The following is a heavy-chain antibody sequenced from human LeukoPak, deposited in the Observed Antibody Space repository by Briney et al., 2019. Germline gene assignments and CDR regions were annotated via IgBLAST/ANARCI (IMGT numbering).Heavy chain of an antibody. V-gene: IGHV3-23*01. CDR3: AKDKNDYSNYMLFDY. CDR1: GFTFSSYA. J-gene: IGHJ4*02. Sequence: PGGSLRLSCAASGFTFSSYAMSWVRQAPGKGLEWVSAISGSGGSTYYADSVKGRFTISRDNSKNTLYLQMNSLRAEDTAVYYCAKDKNDYSNYMLFDYWGQGTLVTVSS. D-gene: IGHD4-11*01. CDR2: ISGSGGST.